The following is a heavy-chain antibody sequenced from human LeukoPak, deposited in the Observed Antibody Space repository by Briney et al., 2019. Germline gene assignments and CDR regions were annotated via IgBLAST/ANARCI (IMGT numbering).Heavy chain of an antibody. CDR3: ARGGDNYDILTGYYMADYYYGMDV. CDR1: GYTFTSYG. D-gene: IGHD3-9*01. J-gene: IGHJ6*02. V-gene: IGHV1-18*01. CDR2: ISAYNGNT. Sequence: ASVKVPCKASGYTFTSYGISWVRQAPGQGLEWMGWISAYNGNTNYAQKLQGRVTMTTDTSTSTAYMELRSLRSDDTAVYYCARGGDNYDILTGYYMADYYYGMDVWGQGTTVTVSS.